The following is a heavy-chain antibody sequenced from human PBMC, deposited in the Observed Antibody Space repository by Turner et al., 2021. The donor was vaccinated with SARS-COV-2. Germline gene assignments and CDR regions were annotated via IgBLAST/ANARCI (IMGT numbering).Heavy chain of an antibody. D-gene: IGHD1-26*01. V-gene: IGHV4-39*01. J-gene: IGHJ4*02. CDR2: IRWRDTT. CDR3: ARRPGSYSGFDF. Sequence: QLQLQESGPGQVRASQTLSPTCNVSGGSISSSTYFWGWFRHSPGKSLDWIGGIRWRDTTYYNPSLNGRVTISLDTSKNEFSMNLRSLTAADAAVYYCARRPGSYSGFDFWGQGLPVTVSS. CDR1: GGSISSSTYF.